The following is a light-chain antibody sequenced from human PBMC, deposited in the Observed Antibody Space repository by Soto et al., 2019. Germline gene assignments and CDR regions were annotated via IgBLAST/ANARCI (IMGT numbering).Light chain of an antibody. CDR1: HSINNY. CDR3: QQSYSTLGT. V-gene: IGKV1-39*01. J-gene: IGKJ2*01. Sequence: IQMTQSPSSLSASVGDRVIITCRSDHSINNYLNWYQQRPGKVPKLLIYAASTLQSGVPSRFSGSGSGIVFTLTINSLQPEDCATYYCQQSYSTLGTFGRGTRVEI. CDR2: AAS.